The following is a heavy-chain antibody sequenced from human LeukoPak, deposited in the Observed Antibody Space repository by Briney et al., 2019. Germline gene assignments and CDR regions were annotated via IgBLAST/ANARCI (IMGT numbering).Heavy chain of an antibody. CDR2: ISSSSSYI. CDR1: GFTFSSYR. Sequence: PGGSLRLSCAAPGFTFSSYRMNWVRQAPGKGLEWVSSISSSSSYIYYADSVKGRFTISRDNAKNSLYLQMNSLRAEDTAVYYCARAAGGELPFDYWGQGTLVTVSS. CDR3: ARAAGGELPFDY. J-gene: IGHJ4*02. D-gene: IGHD1-26*01. V-gene: IGHV3-21*01.